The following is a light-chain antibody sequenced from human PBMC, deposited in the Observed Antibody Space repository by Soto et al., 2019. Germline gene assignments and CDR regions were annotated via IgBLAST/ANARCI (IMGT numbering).Light chain of an antibody. CDR3: QQYNNWPLIT. CDR1: QSVSNSY. Sequence: EIVLAYSSGTLSFSAVERATLSCRAIQSVSNSYLAWYQQKSGQAPRLLIYGASTRATGIPARFSGSGSGTESTLTISSLQSEDFAVYYCQQYNNWPLITFGQGTRLEIK. V-gene: IGKV3-15*01. J-gene: IGKJ5*01. CDR2: GAS.